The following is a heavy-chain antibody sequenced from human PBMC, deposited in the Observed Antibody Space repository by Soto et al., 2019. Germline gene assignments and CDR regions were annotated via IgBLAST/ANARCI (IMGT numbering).Heavy chain of an antibody. CDR1: GVSFADYA. CDR2: ITWNSGNI. J-gene: IGHJ4*02. CDR3: VEGMVRFGSGWRYFDS. Sequence: SLRLSFAASGVSFADYAMHWVGQGPGKGLEWVSGITWNSGNIGYADSVKGRFTISRDDAKNSLFLQMNSLRAEDTALYYCVEGMVRFGSGWRYFDSWGQGT. V-gene: IGHV3-9*01. D-gene: IGHD6-19*01.